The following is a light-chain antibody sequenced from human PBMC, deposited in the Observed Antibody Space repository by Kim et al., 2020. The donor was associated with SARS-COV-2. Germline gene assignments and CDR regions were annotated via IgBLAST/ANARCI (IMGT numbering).Light chain of an antibody. CDR1: QSVSNN. J-gene: IGKJ1*01. V-gene: IGKV3-15*01. CDR3: QRYNNCPLT. CDR2: GAS. Sequence: EIVMTQSPATLSVSPGERATLSCRASQSVSNNLGWYQQKRGQPPRLLFYGASARATGIPASFSGSGSGTDFTFTISSLQSEDFEVYYCQRYNNCPLTFGQGTTMGIK.